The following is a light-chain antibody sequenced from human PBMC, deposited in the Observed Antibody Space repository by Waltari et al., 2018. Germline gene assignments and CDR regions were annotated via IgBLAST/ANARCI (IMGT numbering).Light chain of an antibody. CDR1: SSDVGAYNY. CDR2: DVN. Sequence: HSALAQPASVSGSPGQSITISCTGTSSDVGAYNYVSWYQQHPGKAPRLMIYDVNNRPSGVSNRFSGSKSVNTASLTISGLQAEDEADYYCSSFTRTNSWVFGGGTKVTVL. V-gene: IGLV2-14*03. CDR3: SSFTRTNSWV. J-gene: IGLJ3*02.